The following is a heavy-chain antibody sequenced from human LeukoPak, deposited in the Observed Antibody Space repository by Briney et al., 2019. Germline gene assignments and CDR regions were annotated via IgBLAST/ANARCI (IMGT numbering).Heavy chain of an antibody. CDR2: ISSSSSYT. Sequence: GGSLRPSCAASGFTFSDYYMSWIRQAPGKGLEWVSYISSSSSYTNYADSVKGRFTISRDNAKNSLYLQMNSLRAEDTAVYYCAREGIAVAGTDYWGQGTLVTVSS. D-gene: IGHD6-19*01. V-gene: IGHV3-11*06. CDR3: AREGIAVAGTDY. J-gene: IGHJ4*02. CDR1: GFTFSDYY.